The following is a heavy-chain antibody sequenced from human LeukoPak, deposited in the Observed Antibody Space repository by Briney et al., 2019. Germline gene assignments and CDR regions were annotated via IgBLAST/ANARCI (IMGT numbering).Heavy chain of an antibody. CDR3: ARLARLTLIRGVTGYHSLDV. Sequence: SETLSLTCTVSGGSINSFYWSWIRQPPEGGLEWIGYIYYSGSTNYNPSLTSRVTMSVDASKNQCSLWLGSVTAADTAVYFCARLARLTLIRGVTGYHSLDVWGRGTKVTVSS. D-gene: IGHD3-10*01. J-gene: IGHJ6*03. CDR2: IYYSGST. CDR1: GGSINSFY. V-gene: IGHV4-59*01.